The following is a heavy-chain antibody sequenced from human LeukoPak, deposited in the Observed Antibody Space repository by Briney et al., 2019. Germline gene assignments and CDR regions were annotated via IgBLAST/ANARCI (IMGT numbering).Heavy chain of an antibody. J-gene: IGHJ6*03. CDR2: INAGNGNT. CDR1: GYTFTSYA. D-gene: IGHD3-10*01. V-gene: IGHV1-3*01. CDR3: ARDGQGLLWFGEGYYYMDV. Sequence: ASVKVSCKASGYTFTSYAMHWVRQAPGQRLEWMGWINAGNGNTKYSQEFQGRVTITRDTSTSTAYMELRSLRSDDTAVYYCARDGQGLLWFGEGYYYMDVWGKGTTVTVSS.